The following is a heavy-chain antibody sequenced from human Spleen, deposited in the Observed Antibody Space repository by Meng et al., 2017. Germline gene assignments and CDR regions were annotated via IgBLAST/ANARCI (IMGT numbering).Heavy chain of an antibody. D-gene: IGHD3-10*01. CDR2: INPNSGGT. CDR1: GYSFTSYD. V-gene: IGHV1-2*02. Sequence: ASVKVSCKASGYSFTSYDINWVRQAPGQGLEWMGWINPNSGGTNYAQKFQGRVTMTRDTSISTAYMELSRLRSDDTAVYYCARDLRGFYFDYWGQGTLVTVSS. CDR3: ARDLRGFYFDY. J-gene: IGHJ4*02.